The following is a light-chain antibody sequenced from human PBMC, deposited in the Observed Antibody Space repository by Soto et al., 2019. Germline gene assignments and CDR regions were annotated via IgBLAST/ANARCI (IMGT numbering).Light chain of an antibody. CDR3: QQYNSYSRA. J-gene: IGKJ1*01. CDR1: QSIGTW. Sequence: DIQLTQSPSTLSASVGDRVTITCRASQSIGTWLAWYQHKPGRAPKLLIYDASTLEGGVPSRFSGSRSGTEFTFTISSLQPDDVATYYCQQYNSYSRAFGQGTKVEIK. CDR2: DAS. V-gene: IGKV1-5*01.